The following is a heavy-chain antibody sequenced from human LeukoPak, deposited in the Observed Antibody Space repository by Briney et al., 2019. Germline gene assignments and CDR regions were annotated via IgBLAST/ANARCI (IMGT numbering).Heavy chain of an antibody. CDR2: IRSYGNDK. CDR3: AREGYFDRSGYSNFDS. V-gene: IGHV3-30*02. Sequence: GGPLRLSCASSGFTFSNYGMHWVRQAPGQGLEWVSFIRSYGNDKFYADSVKGRFTISRDISKNILYLQMNSLRAEDTALYYCAREGYFDRSGYSNFDSWGQGTLVTVSS. CDR1: GFTFSNYG. D-gene: IGHD3-22*01. J-gene: IGHJ4*02.